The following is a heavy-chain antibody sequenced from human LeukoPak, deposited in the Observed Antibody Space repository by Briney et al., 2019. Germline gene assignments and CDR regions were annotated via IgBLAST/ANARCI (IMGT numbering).Heavy chain of an antibody. CDR2: IYYSGST. J-gene: IGHJ6*02. Sequence: SETLSLTCTVSGGSISSGGYYWSWIRQHPGKGLEWIGYIYYSGSTYYNASLKSRVTISVDTSKNQFSLRLNSVTAADTAVYYWGGDRTAVDYYYGMDVWAQGTTVTVSS. CDR3: GGDRTAVDYYYGMDV. V-gene: IGHV4-31*03. D-gene: IGHD2-21*02. CDR1: GGSISSGGYY.